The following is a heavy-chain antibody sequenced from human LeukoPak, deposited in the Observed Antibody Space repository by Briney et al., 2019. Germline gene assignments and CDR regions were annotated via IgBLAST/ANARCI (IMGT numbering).Heavy chain of an antibody. CDR1: GYTFTDYY. Sequence: ASVKVSCKASGYTFTDYYMHWVRQAPGQGLEWMGIINPSGGSTSYAQKFQGRVTMTRDTSTSTVYMELSSLRSEDTAVYYCARDRYLTGYQDYWGQGTLVTVSS. V-gene: IGHV1-46*01. D-gene: IGHD3-9*01. J-gene: IGHJ4*02. CDR2: INPSGGST. CDR3: ARDRYLTGYQDY.